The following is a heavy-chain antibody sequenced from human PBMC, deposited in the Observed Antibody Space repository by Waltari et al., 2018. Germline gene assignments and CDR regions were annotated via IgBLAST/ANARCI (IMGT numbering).Heavy chain of an antibody. V-gene: IGHV3-72*01. Sequence: EVQLVESGGRLVQPGGSLRLSCVASGFSFSDHYMDWVRQVPGKGLEWVGCIRNKANRYTTDYAASVTGRFIVSRDDSKNSLYLQMTTLKSEDTATYYCTRVTNWSYDEWGQGTLVTVSS. CDR2: IRNKANRYTT. CDR1: GFSFSDHY. CDR3: TRVTNWSYDE. J-gene: IGHJ4*02. D-gene: IGHD1-7*01.